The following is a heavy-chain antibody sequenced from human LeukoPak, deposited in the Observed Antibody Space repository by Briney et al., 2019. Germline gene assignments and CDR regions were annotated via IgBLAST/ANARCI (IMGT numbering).Heavy chain of an antibody. D-gene: IGHD3-3*01. CDR3: ARARHYDFWSGYSSPFDY. CDR1: GYTFTSYY. J-gene: IGHJ4*02. CDR2: ISPSGGST. V-gene: IGHV1-46*01. Sequence: ASVKVSCKASGYTFTSYYMHWVRQAPGQGLEWMGIISPSGGSTSYAQKFQGRVTMTRDTSTSTVYMELSSLRSEDTAVYYCARARHYDFWSGYSSPFDYWGQGTLVTVSS.